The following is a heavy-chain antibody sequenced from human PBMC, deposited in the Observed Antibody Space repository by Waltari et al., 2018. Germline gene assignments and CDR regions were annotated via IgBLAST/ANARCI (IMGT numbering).Heavy chain of an antibody. V-gene: IGHV4-34*01. J-gene: IGHJ4*02. Sequence: QVQLQQWGAGLLKPSETLSLTCAVYGGSFSGYYWSWIRQPPGKGLEWIGEINHSGRTNYNPSLKSRGTISVDTSKNQFSLKLSSVTAADTAVYYCARGRFYDYVWGSYRYTGAFDYWGQGTLVTVSS. CDR1: GGSFSGYY. CDR2: INHSGRT. D-gene: IGHD3-16*02. CDR3: ARGRFYDYVWGSYRYTGAFDY.